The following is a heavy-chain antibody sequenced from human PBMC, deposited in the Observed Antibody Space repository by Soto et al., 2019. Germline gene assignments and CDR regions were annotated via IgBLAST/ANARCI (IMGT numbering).Heavy chain of an antibody. Sequence: GGSLRLSCAASGFTFSSYAMSWVRQAPGKGLEWVSAISGSGGSTYYADSVKGRFTISRDNSKNTLYLQMNSLRAEDTAVYYCAKVFDTAMVWDYYYMDVWGKGTTVTVSS. CDR2: ISGSGGST. V-gene: IGHV3-23*01. J-gene: IGHJ6*03. CDR1: GFTFSSYA. D-gene: IGHD5-18*01. CDR3: AKVFDTAMVWDYYYMDV.